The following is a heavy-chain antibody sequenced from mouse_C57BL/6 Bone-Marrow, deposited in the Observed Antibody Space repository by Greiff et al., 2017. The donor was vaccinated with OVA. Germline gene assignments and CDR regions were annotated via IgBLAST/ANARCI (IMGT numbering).Heavy chain of an antibody. CDR2: IDPEDGET. J-gene: IGHJ3*01. CDR3: ARSYYDTFAY. CDR1: GFNIKDYY. D-gene: IGHD2-4*01. Sequence: VQLQQSGAELVKPGASVKLSCTASGFNIKDYYMHWVKQRTEQGLEWIGRIDPEDGETKYAPQFQGKATITADTSSNTAYLQLSSLTSEDTAVYYCARSYYDTFAYWGQGTLVAVSA. V-gene: IGHV14-2*01.